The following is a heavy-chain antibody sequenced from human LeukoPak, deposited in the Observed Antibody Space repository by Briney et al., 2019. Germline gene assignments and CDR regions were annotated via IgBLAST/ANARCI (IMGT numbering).Heavy chain of an antibody. J-gene: IGHJ6*02. D-gene: IGHD4-17*01. Sequence: GGSLRLSCAASGFTVSSNYMSWVRQAPGKGLEWVSLISGSGDSRYYADSVKGRFTISRDNAKNTLWLQMNSLRAEDTAVYYCAKGVTTVRIYYHGMDVWGQGTTVTVSS. CDR1: GFTVSSNY. CDR3: AKGVTTVRIYYHGMDV. CDR2: ISGSGDSR. V-gene: IGHV3-23*01.